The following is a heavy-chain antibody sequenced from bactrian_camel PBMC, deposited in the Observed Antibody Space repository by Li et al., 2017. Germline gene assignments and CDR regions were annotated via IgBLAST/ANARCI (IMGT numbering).Heavy chain of an antibody. CDR3: AARGPYCYTKLSVRDFTY. CDR1: GSTWYTRYC. V-gene: IGHV3S1*01. D-gene: IGHD2*01. J-gene: IGHJ6*01. CDR2: IATGSGNT. Sequence: HVQLVESGGGSVQAGGSLTLSCVASGSTWYTRYCMGWFRQAPGKEREGVARIATGSGNTYYADSVKGRFTISQDNAKNTVYLQMNSLKPEDAAMYYCAARGPYCYTKLSVRDFTYWGQGTQVTVS.